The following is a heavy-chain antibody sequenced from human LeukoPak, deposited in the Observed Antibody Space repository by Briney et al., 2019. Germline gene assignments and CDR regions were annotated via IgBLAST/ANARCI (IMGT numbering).Heavy chain of an antibody. CDR2: INARGDT. CDR3: ARGQVPAGRGYNWFDP. Sequence: SETLSLTCGVYGWSFNDYYWNWIRQPPGKGLEWIGEINARGDTNYNPSPKRRVTISVDTSTNQFSLRLTSMIAADTAVYYCARGQVPAGRGYNWFDPWGQGTLVTVSS. J-gene: IGHJ5*02. D-gene: IGHD2-2*01. V-gene: IGHV4-34*01. CDR1: GWSFNDYY.